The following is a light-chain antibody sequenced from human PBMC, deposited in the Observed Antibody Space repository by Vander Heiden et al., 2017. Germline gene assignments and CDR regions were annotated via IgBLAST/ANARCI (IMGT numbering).Light chain of an antibody. V-gene: IGKV1-8*01. CDR1: QGISSY. J-gene: IGKJ1*01. CDR2: AAS. CDR3: QQYYSYPQT. Sequence: AIRLTQSPSSFSASTGDRVTITCRASQGISSYLAWYQQKPGKAPKLLIYAASTLQSGVPSRFSGSGSGTDFTLTISCLQSEDFATYYCQQYYSYPQTFGQGTKVKIK.